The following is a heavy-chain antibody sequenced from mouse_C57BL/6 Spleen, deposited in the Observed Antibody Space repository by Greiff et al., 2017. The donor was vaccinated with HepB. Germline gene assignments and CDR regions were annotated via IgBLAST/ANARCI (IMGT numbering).Heavy chain of an antibody. CDR1: GYAFSSSW. Sequence: QVQLKESGPELVKPGASVKISCKASGYAFSSSWMNWVKQRPGKGLEWIGRIYPGDGDTNYNGKFKGKATLTADKSSSTAYMQLSSLTSEDSAVYFCARGPGNYFWYFDVWGTGTTVTVSS. D-gene: IGHD2-1*01. V-gene: IGHV1-82*01. J-gene: IGHJ1*03. CDR3: ARGPGNYFWYFDV. CDR2: IYPGDGDT.